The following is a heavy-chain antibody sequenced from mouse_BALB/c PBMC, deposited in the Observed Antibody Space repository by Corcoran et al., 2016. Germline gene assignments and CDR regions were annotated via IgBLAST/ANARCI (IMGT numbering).Heavy chain of an antibody. J-gene: IGHJ4*01. V-gene: IGHV1S34*01. D-gene: IGHD1-1*01. CDR1: GYSFTGYY. Sequence: LVKTGASVKISCKASGYSFTGYYMHWVKQSHGKSLEWIGYISCYNGATSYNQKFKGKATFTVYTSSSTAYMQFNSLTSEDSAVYYCAREDYYGSSYAMDYWGQGTSVTVSA. CDR2: ISCYNGAT. CDR3: AREDYYGSSYAMDY.